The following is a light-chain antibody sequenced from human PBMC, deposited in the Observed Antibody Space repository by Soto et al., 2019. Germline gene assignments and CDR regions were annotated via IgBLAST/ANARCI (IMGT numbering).Light chain of an antibody. J-gene: IGLJ2*01. CDR3: VLYMGSGISV. Sequence: QTVVTQETSFSVSPGRTVTLTCGLSSGSVSTSYYPSWYQQTPGQAPRTLIYNTNTRSSGVPDRFSGSILGNKAALTITGAQADDESEYYCVLYMGSGISVFGGGTKVTVL. CDR1: SGSVSTSYY. V-gene: IGLV8-61*01. CDR2: NTN.